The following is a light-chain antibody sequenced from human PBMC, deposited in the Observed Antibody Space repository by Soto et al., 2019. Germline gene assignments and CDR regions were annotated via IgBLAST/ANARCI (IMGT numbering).Light chain of an antibody. J-gene: IGLJ1*01. CDR2: DVT. CDR1: SSDVGGYNF. Sequence: QSALTQPASVSGSPGQSITISCTGTSSDVGGYNFVSWYQHHPGKAPKLIIYDVTNRPSGISNRFSGSKSGNTASLTISGLQAEDEADYYCTSSTSSITYVFGTGTKLTVL. CDR3: TSSTSSITYV. V-gene: IGLV2-14*03.